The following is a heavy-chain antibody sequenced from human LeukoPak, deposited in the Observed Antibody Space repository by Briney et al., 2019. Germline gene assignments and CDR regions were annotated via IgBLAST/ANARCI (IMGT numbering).Heavy chain of an antibody. Sequence: SETLSLTCTVSGGSISSYYWSWIRQPPGKGLEGIGYIYYSGSTNYNPSLKSRVTISVDTSKNQFSLKLSSVTAADTAVYYCASLYSSSWYLPFDYWGQGTLVTVSS. V-gene: IGHV4-59*01. CDR1: GGSISSYY. CDR3: ASLYSSSWYLPFDY. CDR2: IYYSGST. D-gene: IGHD6-13*01. J-gene: IGHJ4*02.